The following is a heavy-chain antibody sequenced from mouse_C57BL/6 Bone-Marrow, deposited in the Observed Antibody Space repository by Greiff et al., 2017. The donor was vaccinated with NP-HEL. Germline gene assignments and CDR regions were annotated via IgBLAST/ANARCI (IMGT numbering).Heavy chain of an antibody. CDR1: GYTFTSYW. J-gene: IGHJ3*01. CDR3: ARMIKEGFAD. CDR2: IDPSDSST. V-gene: IGHV1-59*01. Sequence: QVQLQQPGAELVRPGPSVKLSCKASGYTFTSYWMHWVKQRPGQGLEWIGVIDPSDSSTNYTQKFKGKATLTVDTSSSTAYMQLSRLTSEDSAVYDWARMIKEGFADWGQGTPVTVSA. D-gene: IGHD2-4*01.